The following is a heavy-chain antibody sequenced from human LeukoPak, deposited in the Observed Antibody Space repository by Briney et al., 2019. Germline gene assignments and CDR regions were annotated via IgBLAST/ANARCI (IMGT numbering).Heavy chain of an antibody. CDR2: MNPNSGNT. CDR1: GYTFTSYD. Sequence: ASVKVSCKASGYTFTSYDINWVRQATGQGLEWMGWMNPNSGNTGYAQRFQGRVTITRNTSISTAYMELSSLRSEDTAVYYCARSPANRGAARASGRLVNWFDPWGQGTLVTDSS. D-gene: IGHD6-13*01. V-gene: IGHV1-8*03. CDR3: ARSPANRGAARASGRLVNWFDP. J-gene: IGHJ5*02.